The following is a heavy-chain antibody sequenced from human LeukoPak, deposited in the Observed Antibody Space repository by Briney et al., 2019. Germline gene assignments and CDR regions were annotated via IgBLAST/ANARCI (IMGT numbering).Heavy chain of an antibody. J-gene: IGHJ6*02. D-gene: IGHD1-7*01. V-gene: IGHV3-23*01. CDR2: SIDSDGST. Sequence: GGSLRLSCAASGFTFSSYVMTWVRQAPGKGLEWVASSIDSDGSTNYAEAVKGRFTISRDNAKKSLYLQMNSLRAEDTAVYYCARDELRGMDVWGQGTTVTVSS. CDR1: GFTFSSYV. CDR3: ARDELRGMDV.